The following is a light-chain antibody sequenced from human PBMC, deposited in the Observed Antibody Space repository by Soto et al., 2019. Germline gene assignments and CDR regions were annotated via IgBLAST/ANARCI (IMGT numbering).Light chain of an antibody. J-gene: IGLJ1*01. V-gene: IGLV2-23*01. CDR3: CSYAGSSTYV. CDR2: EGS. CDR1: SSEVGRYNI. Sequence: QSVLTQPASVSGSPGQSITISCTGTSSEVGRYNIVSWYQQHPGKAPKLMIYEGSKRPSGVSNRFSGSKSGNTASLTISGLQDEDEADYYCCSYAGSSTYVFGTGTKVTV.